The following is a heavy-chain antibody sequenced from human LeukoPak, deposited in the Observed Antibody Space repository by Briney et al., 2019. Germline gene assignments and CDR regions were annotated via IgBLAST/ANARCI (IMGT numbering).Heavy chain of an antibody. CDR2: ISYDGSNK. J-gene: IGHJ5*02. Sequence: GGSLRLSCAASGLTFSTYAMDWVRQAPGKGLEWVAVISYDGSNKYYADSVKGRFTISRDNSKNTLYLQMNSLRAEDTAVYYCSTTGGYDRQSWFDPWGQGTLVTVS. CDR3: STTGGYDRQSWFDP. CDR1: GLTFSTYA. D-gene: IGHD5-12*01. V-gene: IGHV3-30*04.